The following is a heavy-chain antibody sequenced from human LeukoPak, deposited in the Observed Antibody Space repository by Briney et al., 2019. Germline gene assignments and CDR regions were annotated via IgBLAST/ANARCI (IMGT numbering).Heavy chain of an antibody. Sequence: GGSLRLSCAASGFTFSSYWMGWVRQAPGKGLEWVANIKQDGSDKYYVDSVKGRFTISRDNAQNSLYLQMNSLRAEDTAVYYCARELTTGATHDYWGQGTLVTVSS. CDR2: IKQDGSDK. V-gene: IGHV3-7*01. D-gene: IGHD4-17*01. CDR3: ARELTTGATHDY. J-gene: IGHJ4*02. CDR1: GFTFSSYW.